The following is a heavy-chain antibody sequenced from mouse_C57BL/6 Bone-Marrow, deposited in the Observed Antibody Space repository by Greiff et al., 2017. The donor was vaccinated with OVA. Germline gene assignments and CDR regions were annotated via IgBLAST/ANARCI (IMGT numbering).Heavy chain of an antibody. CDR1: GYTFTDYY. CDR3: ARDYYGSGAMDY. CDR2: INTNNGGT. D-gene: IGHD1-1*01. J-gene: IGHJ4*01. V-gene: IGHV1-26*01. Sequence: EVQLQQSGPELVKPGASVKISCKASGYTFTDYYMNWVKQSHGKSLEWIGDINTNNGGTSYNQKFKGKATLTVDKSSSTAYMELRSLTSEDSAVYYCARDYYGSGAMDYWGQGTSVTVSS.